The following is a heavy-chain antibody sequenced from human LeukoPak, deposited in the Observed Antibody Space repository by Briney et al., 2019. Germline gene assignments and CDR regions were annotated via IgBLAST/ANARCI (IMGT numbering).Heavy chain of an antibody. D-gene: IGHD6-13*01. CDR1: GGSISSYY. CDR2: IYYSGST. J-gene: IGHJ4*02. CDR3: ASSPVYSSSWFDY. Sequence: SETLSLTCTVSGGSISSYYWSWIRQPPGKGLEWIGYIYYSGSTNYNPSLKSRVTISVDTSKNQFSLKLSSVTAADTALYYCASSPVYSSSWFDYWGQGTLVTVSS. V-gene: IGHV4-59*08.